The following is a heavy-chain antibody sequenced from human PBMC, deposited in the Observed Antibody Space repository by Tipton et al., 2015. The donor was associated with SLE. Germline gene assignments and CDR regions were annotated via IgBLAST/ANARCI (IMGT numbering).Heavy chain of an antibody. CDR3: ARLMGTNLPGENYWAFDF. Sequence: SLRLSCAASGFTFSDYYMSWIRQAPGKGLEWVSYISSSGSTIYYADSVKGRFTISRDNAKNSLYLQMNSLRAEDTAVYYCARLMGTNLPGENYWAFDFWGQGTMVTVSS. V-gene: IGHV3-11*04. CDR1: GFTFSDYY. J-gene: IGHJ3*01. D-gene: IGHD1-7*01. CDR2: ISSSGSTI.